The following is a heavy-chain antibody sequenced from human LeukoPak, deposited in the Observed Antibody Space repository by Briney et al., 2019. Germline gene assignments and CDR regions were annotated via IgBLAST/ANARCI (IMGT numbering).Heavy chain of an antibody. CDR2: IYYSGTN. CDR1: GGSISSSSYY. Sequence: PSETLSLTCTLSGGSISSSSYYWGWIRQPPGKGLEWIGSIYYSGTNYYNPSLKSRVTISVDTSKNQFSLKLSSVTAADTAVYYCARRRGLRWFDPWGQGTLVPV. D-gene: IGHD3-10*01. CDR3: ARRRGLRWFDP. V-gene: IGHV4-39*01. J-gene: IGHJ5*02.